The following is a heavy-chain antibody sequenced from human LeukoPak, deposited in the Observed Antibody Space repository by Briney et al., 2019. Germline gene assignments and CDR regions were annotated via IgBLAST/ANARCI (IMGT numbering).Heavy chain of an antibody. CDR1: GFTFSNYV. CDR2: ILFDGSNK. CDR3: AKEDTSMGALVL. V-gene: IGHV3-30*18. J-gene: IGHJ4*02. D-gene: IGHD5-18*01. Sequence: AGGSLRLSCAASGFTFSNYVMHWVRQAPGKGLEWVAVILFDGSNKYYADSVKGRFTISRDNSKNTLYLQMNSLRTEDTAVYYCAKEDTSMGALVLWGQGTLVTASS.